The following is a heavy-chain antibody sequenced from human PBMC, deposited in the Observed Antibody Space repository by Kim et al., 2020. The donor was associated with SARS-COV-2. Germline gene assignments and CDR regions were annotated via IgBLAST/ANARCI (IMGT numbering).Heavy chain of an antibody. J-gene: IGHJ4*02. CDR3: ARLGGQWELPQDY. V-gene: IGHV1-46*03. D-gene: IGHD1-26*01. Sequence: YAQKFQGRVTMTRDTSTSTVYMELSSLRSEDTAVYYCARLGGQWELPQDYWGQGTLVTVSS.